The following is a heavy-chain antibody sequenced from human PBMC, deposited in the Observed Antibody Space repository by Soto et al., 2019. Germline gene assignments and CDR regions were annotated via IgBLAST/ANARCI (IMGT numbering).Heavy chain of an antibody. CDR2: IYYSGST. CDR3: ARAATVQSYYYYGMDV. D-gene: IGHD4-4*01. Sequence: YWIGWVRQMPGKGLEWIGYIYYSGSTYYNPSLKSRVTISVDTSKNQFSLKLSSVTAADTAVYYCARAATVQSYYYYGMDVWGQGTTVTVSS. CDR1: Y. J-gene: IGHJ6*02. V-gene: IGHV4-30-4*08.